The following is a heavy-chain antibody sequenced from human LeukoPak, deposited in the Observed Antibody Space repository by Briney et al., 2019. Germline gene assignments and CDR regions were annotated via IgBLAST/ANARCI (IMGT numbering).Heavy chain of an antibody. Sequence: YADSVKGRFTISRDNSKNTLYLQMNSLRAEDTAVYYCAKGPLYDFWGQGTLVTVSS. CDR3: AKGPLYDF. V-gene: IGHV3-23*01. J-gene: IGHJ4*02.